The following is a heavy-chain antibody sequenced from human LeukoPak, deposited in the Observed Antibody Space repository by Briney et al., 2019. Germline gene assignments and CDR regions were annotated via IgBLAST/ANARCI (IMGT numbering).Heavy chain of an antibody. CDR2: IHYSGST. D-gene: IGHD3-22*01. Sequence: SETLSLTCTGSGGSISRDYWSWIRQPPGKGLEWIGCIHYSGSTNYNPSLRRRVTISVDTSKNQFSLKLSSVTAADTAVYYCARVRDRSSYFYDLDYWGQGTPVTVSS. CDR1: GGSISRDY. CDR3: ARVRDRSSYFYDLDY. V-gene: IGHV4-59*01. J-gene: IGHJ4*02.